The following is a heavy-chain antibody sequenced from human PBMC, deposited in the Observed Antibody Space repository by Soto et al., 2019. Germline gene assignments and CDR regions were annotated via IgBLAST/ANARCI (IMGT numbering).Heavy chain of an antibody. Sequence: ASVKVSCKASGGTFSSYAISWVRQAPGQGLEWMGGIIPIFGTANYAQKFQGRVTITADKSTSTAYMELSSLRSEDTAVYYCAGTTYYYGSGSYPPDYWGQGTLVTVSS. CDR2: IIPIFGTA. D-gene: IGHD3-10*01. V-gene: IGHV1-69*06. J-gene: IGHJ4*02. CDR3: AGTTYYYGSGSYPPDY. CDR1: GGTFSSYA.